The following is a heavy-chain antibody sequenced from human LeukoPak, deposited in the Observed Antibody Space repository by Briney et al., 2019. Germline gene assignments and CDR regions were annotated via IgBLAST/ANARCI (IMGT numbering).Heavy chain of an antibody. Sequence: ASVTVSCTASGGTFSSYAISWVRQAPGQGLEWMGGIIPIFGTANYAQKFQGRVTITADKSTSTAYMELSSLRSEDTAVYYCARAPLGVERKYCSGGSCYSTPYYFDYWGQGTLVTVSS. J-gene: IGHJ4*02. CDR2: IIPIFGTA. CDR3: ARAPLGVERKYCSGGSCYSTPYYFDY. V-gene: IGHV1-69*06. D-gene: IGHD2-15*01. CDR1: GGTFSSYA.